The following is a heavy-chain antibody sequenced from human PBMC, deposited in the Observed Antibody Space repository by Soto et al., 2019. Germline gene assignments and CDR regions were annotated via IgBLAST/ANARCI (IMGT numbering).Heavy chain of an antibody. CDR3: ARGIMVLVVPAAFDY. J-gene: IGHJ4*02. D-gene: IGHD2-2*01. V-gene: IGHV4-31*03. CDR1: GGSISSGGYY. CDR2: IYYSGST. Sequence: QVQLQESGPGLVKPSQTLSLTCTVSGGSISSGGYYWSWIRQHPGKGLEWIGYIYYSGSTYYNPSLQSRVTISVDTSKNQFSLKLSSVTAADTAVYYCARGIMVLVVPAAFDYWGQGTLVTVSS.